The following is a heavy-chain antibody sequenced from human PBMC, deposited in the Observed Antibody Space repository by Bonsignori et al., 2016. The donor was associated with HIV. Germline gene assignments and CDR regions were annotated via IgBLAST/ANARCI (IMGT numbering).Heavy chain of an antibody. CDR1: GGTFSSYA. V-gene: IGHV1-69*13. CDR2: IIPIFGTA. CDR3: AFTIFGIPYFDY. J-gene: IGHJ4*02. D-gene: IGHD3-3*01. Sequence: SVKVSCKASGGTFSSYAISWVRQAPGQGLEWMGGIIPIFGTANYAQKFQGRVTITADESTSTAYMELSSLRSEDTAVYYCAFTIFGIPYFDYWGQGTLVTVSS.